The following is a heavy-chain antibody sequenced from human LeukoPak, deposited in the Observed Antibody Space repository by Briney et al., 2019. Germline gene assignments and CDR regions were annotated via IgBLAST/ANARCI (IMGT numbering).Heavy chain of an antibody. D-gene: IGHD6-19*01. V-gene: IGHV3-53*01. CDR1: GFTFSSYS. CDR3: ARTLRSGWDYYYYYMDV. CDR2: IYSGGST. J-gene: IGHJ6*03. Sequence: GGSLRLSCAASGFTFSSYSMTWVRQAPGKGLEWVSVIYSGGSTYYADSVKGRFTISRDNSKNTLYLQMNSLRAEDTAVYYCARTLRSGWDYYYYYMDVWGKGTTVTVSS.